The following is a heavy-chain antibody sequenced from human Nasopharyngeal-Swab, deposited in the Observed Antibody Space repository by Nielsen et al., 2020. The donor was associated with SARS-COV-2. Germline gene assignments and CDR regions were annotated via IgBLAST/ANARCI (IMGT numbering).Heavy chain of an antibody. J-gene: IGHJ6*03. V-gene: IGHV3-23*01. Sequence: GESLKISCEASGFTFDSYGMTWVRQAPGKGLEWGSNISGSGDNKNYADSVRGRFTISRDNSQRTVFLQMTSLRAEDTALYYCAKDPSADMDVWGKGTTVIVSS. CDR1: GFTFDSYG. CDR3: AKDPSADMDV. CDR2: ISGSGDNK.